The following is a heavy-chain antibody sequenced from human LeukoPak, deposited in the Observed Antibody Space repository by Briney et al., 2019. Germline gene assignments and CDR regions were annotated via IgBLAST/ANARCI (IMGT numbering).Heavy chain of an antibody. Sequence: GGSLRLSCAASGFTFSSYPMIWARQAPGKGLECISYISSSGDTINYADSVKGRFTFSRDNDKNSLYLQMDSLRAEDTAVYYCARVWGDYSNTDYWGQGTLVTVSS. CDR1: GFTFSSYP. CDR2: ISSSGDTI. CDR3: ARVWGDYSNTDY. J-gene: IGHJ4*02. V-gene: IGHV3-48*01. D-gene: IGHD4-11*01.